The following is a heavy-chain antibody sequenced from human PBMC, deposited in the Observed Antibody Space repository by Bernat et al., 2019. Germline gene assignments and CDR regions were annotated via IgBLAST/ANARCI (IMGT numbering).Heavy chain of an antibody. CDR1: GFTIINYR. CDR3: ARDRFYSPEH. Sequence: EVQLVESGGGLVQPGGSLRLSCAASGFTIINYRMHWVRQAPGKGLVWVSHINGDGRRTTYADSVKGRFTISRDDAKNTVYLQMNSLRDEDTAVYYCARDRFYSPEHWGQGILVTVSS. V-gene: IGHV3-74*01. D-gene: IGHD2-21*01. J-gene: IGHJ1*01. CDR2: INGDGRRT.